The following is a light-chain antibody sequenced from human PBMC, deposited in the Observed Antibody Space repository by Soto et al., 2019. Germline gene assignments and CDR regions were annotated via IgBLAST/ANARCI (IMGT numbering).Light chain of an antibody. Sequence: IELAQSPPFQSACLRDRDTITCGASQSISSYLNWYQQKPGKAPKLLIYAASSLQSGVPSRFGGSGSATDFTLTISSLQPEDFATSYGQQSYSTPITFGPGTRLEIK. CDR2: AAS. CDR1: QSISSY. CDR3: QQSYSTPIT. V-gene: IGKV1-39*01. J-gene: IGKJ5*01.